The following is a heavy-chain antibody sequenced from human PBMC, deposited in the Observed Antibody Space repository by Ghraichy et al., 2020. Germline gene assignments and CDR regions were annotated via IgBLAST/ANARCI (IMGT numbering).Heavy chain of an antibody. D-gene: IGHD3-10*01. V-gene: IGHV3-23*01. CDR2: ISGSGGRT. CDR3: TKGDSSAYFYYGMDV. CDR1: GFTFNNYA. J-gene: IGHJ6*02. Sequence: GSLRLSCAASGFTFNNYAMNWVRQAPGKGLEWVSAISGSGGRTYYADSGKGRFTISRDNSKNTLYLQMSSLRAEDTAGYSCTKGDSSAYFYYGMDVWGQGTTVTVSS.